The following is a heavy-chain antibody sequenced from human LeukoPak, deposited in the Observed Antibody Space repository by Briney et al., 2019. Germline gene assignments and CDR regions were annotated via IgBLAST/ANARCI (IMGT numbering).Heavy chain of an antibody. J-gene: IGHJ3*02. V-gene: IGHV3-33*01. D-gene: IGHD4-11*01. CDR1: GFTFSSYG. CDR2: IWYDGKNE. CDR3: ARDAAYSAFNM. Sequence: GGSLRLSCAASGFTFSSYGMHWVRQASGKGLEWVADIWYDGKNERFADSVKGRFTISRDNSKNTLYLQMNSLRAEDTAVYYCARDAAYSAFNMWGQGTMVTVSS.